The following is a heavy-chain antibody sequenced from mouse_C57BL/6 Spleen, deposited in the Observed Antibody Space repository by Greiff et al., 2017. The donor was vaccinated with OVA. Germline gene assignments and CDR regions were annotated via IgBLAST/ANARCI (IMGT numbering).Heavy chain of an antibody. CDR3: ALAYSNYEAY. Sequence: QVQLKESGAELVMPGASVKLSCKASGYTFTSYWMHWVKQRPGQGLEWIGEIDPSDSYTNYNQKFKGKSTLTVDKSSSTAYMQLSSLTSEDSAVYYCALAYSNYEAYWGQGSLVTVSA. CDR2: IDPSDSYT. J-gene: IGHJ3*01. V-gene: IGHV1-69*01. D-gene: IGHD2-5*01. CDR1: GYTFTSYW.